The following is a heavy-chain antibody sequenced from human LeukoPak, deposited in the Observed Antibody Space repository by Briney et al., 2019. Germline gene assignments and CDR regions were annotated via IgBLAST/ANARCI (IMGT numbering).Heavy chain of an antibody. J-gene: IGHJ3*02. D-gene: IGHD1-26*01. V-gene: IGHV4-59*01. Sequence: PSETLSLTCTVSGGSISSYYWSWIRQPPGKGLEWIGYIYYSGSTNYNPSLKSRVTISVDTSKNQFSLKLSSVTAADTAVYYCARDGQWEPHAFDIWGQGTMVTVSS. CDR1: GGSISSYY. CDR2: IYYSGST. CDR3: ARDGQWEPHAFDI.